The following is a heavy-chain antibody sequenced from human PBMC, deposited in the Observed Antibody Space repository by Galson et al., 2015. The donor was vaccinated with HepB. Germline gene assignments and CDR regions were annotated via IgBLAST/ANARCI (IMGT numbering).Heavy chain of an antibody. CDR1: GFTFSSYS. D-gene: IGHD4-17*01. V-gene: IGHV3-21*01. CDR3: AREGPRVDYGDWGGDAFDI. J-gene: IGHJ3*02. CDR2: ISSSSSYI. Sequence: SLRLSCAASGFTFSSYSMNWVRQAPGKGLEWVSSISSSSSYIYYADSVKGRFTISRDNAKNSLYLQMNSLRAEDTAVYYCAREGPRVDYGDWGGDAFDIWGQGTMVTVSS.